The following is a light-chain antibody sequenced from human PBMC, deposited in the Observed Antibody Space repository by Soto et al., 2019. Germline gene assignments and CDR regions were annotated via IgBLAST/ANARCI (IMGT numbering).Light chain of an antibody. CDR1: QGIGNY. J-gene: IGKJ4*01. CDR3: QKYDHDPLT. CDR2: AAS. V-gene: IGKV1-27*01. Sequence: DIHMTQSPSSLSASVGDRFTITCRASQGIGNYLAWYQQRPVKVPKLLIYAASTLQSGVPSRFSGSGSGPDFTLTISSLQPEDVETYYCQKYDHDPLTFGGGTKVDIK.